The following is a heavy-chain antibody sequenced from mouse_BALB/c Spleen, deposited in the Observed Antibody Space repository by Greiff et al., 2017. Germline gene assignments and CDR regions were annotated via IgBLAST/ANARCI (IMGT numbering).Heavy chain of an antibody. V-gene: IGHV1-14*01. CDR2: INPYNDGT. D-gene: IGHD1-1*01. Sequence: EVQLQQSGPELVKPGASVKMSCKASGYTFTSYVMHWVKQKPGQGLEWIGYINPYNDGTKYNEKFKGKATLTVDKSSSTAHMELRSLASEDSAVYYCARSASYGSSYSYWGQGTTLTVSS. CDR1: GYTFTSYV. CDR3: ARSASYGSSYSY. J-gene: IGHJ2*01.